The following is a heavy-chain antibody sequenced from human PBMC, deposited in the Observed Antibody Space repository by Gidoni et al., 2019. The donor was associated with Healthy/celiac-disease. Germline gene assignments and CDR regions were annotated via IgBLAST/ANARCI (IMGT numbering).Heavy chain of an antibody. Sequence: QLQLQESGPGLVTPSETLSLTCTVSGGSISSSSYYWGWIRQPPGMGLEWIGRIYYSGSTYYNPSLKSRVTISVDTSKNQFSLKLSSVTAADTAVYYCARHNTVGYCSGGSCPFDYWGQGTLVTVSS. V-gene: IGHV4-39*01. D-gene: IGHD2-15*01. CDR3: ARHNTVGYCSGGSCPFDY. J-gene: IGHJ4*02. CDR2: IYYSGST. CDR1: GGSISSSSYY.